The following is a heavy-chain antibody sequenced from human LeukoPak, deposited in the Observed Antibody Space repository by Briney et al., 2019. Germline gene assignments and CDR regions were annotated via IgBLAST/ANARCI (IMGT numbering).Heavy chain of an antibody. CDR1: GFTFSSYN. Sequence: GGSLRLSCAASGFTFSSYNMNWVRQAPGKGLEWVSSIPSTGTDIYYADSVKGRFTISRDNAKNSLYLQINSLRAEDTAVYYCARVRPGWYFDYWGQGTLVTVSS. CDR2: IPSTGTDI. J-gene: IGHJ4*02. D-gene: IGHD2-15*01. V-gene: IGHV3-21*01. CDR3: ARVRPGWYFDY.